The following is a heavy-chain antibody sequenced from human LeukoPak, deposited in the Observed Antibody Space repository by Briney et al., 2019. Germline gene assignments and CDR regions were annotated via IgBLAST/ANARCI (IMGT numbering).Heavy chain of an antibody. V-gene: IGHV1-18*01. J-gene: IGHJ5*02. CDR1: GYTFTSYG. D-gene: IGHD4-17*01. Sequence: GASVKVSCKASGYTFTSYGISWVRQAPGQGLEWMGWISAYNGNTNYAQKLQGRVTMTTDTSTSTAYMELRSLRSDDTAVYYCAKDWTVTTPGGWFDPWGQGTLVTVSS. CDR2: ISAYNGNT. CDR3: AKDWTVTTPGGWFDP.